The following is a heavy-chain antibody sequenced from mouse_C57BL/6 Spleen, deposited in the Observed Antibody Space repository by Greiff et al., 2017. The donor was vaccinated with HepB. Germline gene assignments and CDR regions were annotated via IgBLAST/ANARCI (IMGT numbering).Heavy chain of an antibody. Sequence: QVQLQQPGTELVKPGASVKLSCKASGYTFTSYWMHWVKQRPGQGLEWIGNINPSNGGTNYNEKFKSKATLTVDKSSSTAYMQLSSLTSEDSAVYYSARETAQATPFAYWGQGTLVTVSA. V-gene: IGHV1-53*01. J-gene: IGHJ3*01. CDR2: INPSNGGT. D-gene: IGHD3-2*02. CDR3: ARETAQATPFAY. CDR1: GYTFTSYW.